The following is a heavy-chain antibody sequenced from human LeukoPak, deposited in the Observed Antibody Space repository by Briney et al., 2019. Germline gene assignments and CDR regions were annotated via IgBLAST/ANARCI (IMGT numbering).Heavy chain of an antibody. CDR3: ARVSSGWYYFDH. Sequence: SVKVSCKASGGTFSSYAISWVRQAPGQGLEWMGGIIPIFGTTNYAQKFQGRVTITADESTSTAYMQLSSLRSEDTAVYYCARVSSGWYYFDHWSQGTLVTVSS. D-gene: IGHD6-19*01. V-gene: IGHV1-69*01. CDR2: IIPIFGTT. CDR1: GGTFSSYA. J-gene: IGHJ4*02.